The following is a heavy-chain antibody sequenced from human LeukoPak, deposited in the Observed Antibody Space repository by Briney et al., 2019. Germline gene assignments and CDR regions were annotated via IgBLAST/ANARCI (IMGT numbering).Heavy chain of an antibody. CDR2: ISSRGSSI. CDR3: ARVAEAAAFDS. V-gene: IGHV3-11*04. J-gene: IGHJ4*02. D-gene: IGHD6-13*01. Sequence: GGSLRLSCAASGFTFSDYYMSWIRQAPGKGLEWVSYISSRGSSIYYADSLKGRFTISRDNAKNSLYLQMNSLKPEDTAVYYCARVAEAAAFDSWGQGTLVTVSS. CDR1: GFTFSDYY.